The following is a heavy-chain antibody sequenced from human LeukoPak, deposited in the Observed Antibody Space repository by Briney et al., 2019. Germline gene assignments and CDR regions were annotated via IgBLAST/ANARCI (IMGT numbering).Heavy chain of an antibody. Sequence: SVKVSCKASGGTFSSYAISWVRQAPGQGLEWMGRIIPIFGIANYAQKFQGRVTITADKSTSTAYMELSSLRSEDTAVYYRARDDYGGNSYPFDYWGQGTLVTVSS. CDR2: IIPIFGIA. CDR3: ARDDYGGNSYPFDY. CDR1: GGTFSSYA. J-gene: IGHJ4*02. V-gene: IGHV1-69*04. D-gene: IGHD4-23*01.